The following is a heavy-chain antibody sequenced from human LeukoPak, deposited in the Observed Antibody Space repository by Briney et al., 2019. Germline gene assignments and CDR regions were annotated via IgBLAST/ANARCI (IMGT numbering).Heavy chain of an antibody. CDR2: ILYDGSNK. CDR1: VFTFSSYG. D-gene: IGHD6-13*01. CDR3: AKDDWVIAAAVRLYYYYYGMDV. Sequence: GGSLRLSCAASVFTFSSYGMHWVRQAPGKGRECVAFILYDGSNKYYAHSVKGRFTISRDNSKNTLYLQMNSLRAEDTAVYYCAKDDWVIAAAVRLYYYYYGMDVWGQGTTVTVSS. V-gene: IGHV3-30*02. J-gene: IGHJ6*02.